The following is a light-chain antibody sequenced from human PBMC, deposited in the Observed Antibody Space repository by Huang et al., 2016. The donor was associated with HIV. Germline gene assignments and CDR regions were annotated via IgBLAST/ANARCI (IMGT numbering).Light chain of an antibody. CDR1: QSITIY. J-gene: IGKJ2*01. V-gene: IGKV1-39*01. CDR2: AAS. CDR3: QQSYSSPYT. Sequence: DIQMTQSPSSLSASVGDRVTITCRASQSITIYLTWYQQKPDKAPKLLIDAASSLQSGVPSMFSGSGSGTDFRLTISSLQPEEFATYYCQQSYSSPYTVGQGTNLEIK.